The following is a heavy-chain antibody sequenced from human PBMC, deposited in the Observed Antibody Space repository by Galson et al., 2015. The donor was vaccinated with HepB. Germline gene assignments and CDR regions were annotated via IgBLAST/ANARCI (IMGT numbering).Heavy chain of an antibody. V-gene: IGHV1-8*01. D-gene: IGHD3-3*01. CDR2: MNPNSGNK. CDR3: ARVSSGDFWSGYYADKYYDYMDV. CDR1: GYTFTNYD. Sequence: SVKVSCKASGYTFTNYDINWVRQATGQGLEWMGWMNPNSGNKGYAQKFQGRVTMTKNTSISPAYMELSSLRSEDTAVYYCARVSSGDFWSGYYADKYYDYMDVWGKGTMVTVSS. J-gene: IGHJ6*03.